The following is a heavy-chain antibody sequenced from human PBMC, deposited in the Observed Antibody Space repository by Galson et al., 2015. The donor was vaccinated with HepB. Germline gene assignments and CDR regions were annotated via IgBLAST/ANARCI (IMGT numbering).Heavy chain of an antibody. CDR3: ARDRDYRFDY. J-gene: IGHJ4*02. Sequence: SVKVSCKASGYTFTSNGLSWVRQTPGHGLEWRGWIRTYGGNTNYAQKFQGRITLTSDTSTSIAYVELTSLSSDDTAVYYCARDRDYRFDYWGQGTLVTVSS. D-gene: IGHD4/OR15-4a*01. CDR1: GYTFTSNG. V-gene: IGHV1-18*04. CDR2: IRTYGGNT.